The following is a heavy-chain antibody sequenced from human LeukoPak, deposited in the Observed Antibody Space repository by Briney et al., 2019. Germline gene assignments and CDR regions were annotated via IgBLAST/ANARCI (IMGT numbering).Heavy chain of an antibody. Sequence: GGSLRLSCAASGFTFSSYWMSWVRQAPGRGLEWVANIKQDGSEKYYVDSVKGRFTISRDNAKNSLYLQMNSLRAEDTAVYYCARVASSSFDAFDIWGQGTMVTVSS. CDR1: GFTFSSYW. V-gene: IGHV3-7*01. CDR3: ARVASSSFDAFDI. CDR2: IKQDGSEK. D-gene: IGHD6-13*01. J-gene: IGHJ3*02.